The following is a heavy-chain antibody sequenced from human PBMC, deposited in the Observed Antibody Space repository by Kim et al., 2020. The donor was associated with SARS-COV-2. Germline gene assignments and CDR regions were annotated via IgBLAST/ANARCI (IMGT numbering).Heavy chain of an antibody. J-gene: IGHJ2*01. CDR1: GFTFSSYA. Sequence: GGSLRLSCAASGFTFSSYAMHWVRQAPGKGLEWVAVISYDGSNKYYADSVKGRFTISRDNSKNTLYLQMNSLRAEDTAVYYCAREKTYHVILTGLALW. V-gene: IGHV3-30*04. D-gene: IGHD3-9*01. CDR3: AREKTYHVILTGLAL. CDR2: ISYDGSNK.